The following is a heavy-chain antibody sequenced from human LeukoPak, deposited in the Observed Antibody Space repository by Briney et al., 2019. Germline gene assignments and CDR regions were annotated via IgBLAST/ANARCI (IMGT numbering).Heavy chain of an antibody. CDR2: ISSDGGAM. Sequence: GGSLRLSCAASGFTFSDYYMTWIRQAPGKGLEWVSSISSDGGAMYYADSVKGRFTVSRDNSKNTLYLQMNSLRAEDTAVYYCAKDLIAARPETFDYWGQGTLVTVSS. J-gene: IGHJ4*02. CDR3: AKDLIAARPETFDY. V-gene: IGHV3-11*01. CDR1: GFTFSDYY. D-gene: IGHD6-6*01.